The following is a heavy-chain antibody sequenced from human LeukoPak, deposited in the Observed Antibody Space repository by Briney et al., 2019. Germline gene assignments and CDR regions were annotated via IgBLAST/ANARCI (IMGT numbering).Heavy chain of an antibody. CDR1: GFTFSSYA. CDR2: ISGSGGST. Sequence: GGSLRLSRAASGFTFSSYAMSWVRQAPGKGLEWASAISGSGGSTYYADSVKGRFTISRDNSKNTLYLQMNSLRAEDTAVYYCAKVFGYCSSTSCYIAPNDAFDIWGQGTMVTVPS. CDR3: AKVFGYCSSTSCYIAPNDAFDI. D-gene: IGHD2-2*02. J-gene: IGHJ3*02. V-gene: IGHV3-23*01.